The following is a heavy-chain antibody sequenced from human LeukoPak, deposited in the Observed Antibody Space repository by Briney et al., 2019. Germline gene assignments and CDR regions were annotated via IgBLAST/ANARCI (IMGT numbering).Heavy chain of an antibody. D-gene: IGHD3-10*01. Sequence: GGSLRLSCAASGFTFDDYAMHWVRQAPGKGLEWVSGISWNSGSIGYADSVKGRFTISRDNAKNSQYLQMNSLRAEDMALYYCAKDRDYYGSGSFDYWGQGTLVTVSS. CDR3: AKDRDYYGSGSFDY. J-gene: IGHJ4*02. CDR2: ISWNSGSI. V-gene: IGHV3-9*03. CDR1: GFTFDDYA.